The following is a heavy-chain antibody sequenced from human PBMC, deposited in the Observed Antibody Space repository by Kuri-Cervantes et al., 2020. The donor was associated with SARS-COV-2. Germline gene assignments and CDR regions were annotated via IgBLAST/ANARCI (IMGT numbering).Heavy chain of an antibody. V-gene: IGHV4-4*02. CDR1: GGSISSSNW. D-gene: IGHD6-6*01. CDR2: IYHSGST. CDR3: ARSMEYSSSSAHSDY. Sequence: SETLSLTCAVSGGSISSSNWWSWVRQPPGKGLEWIGEIYHSGSTNYNPSLKSRVTISVDKSKNQFSLKLSSVTAADTAVYYCARSMEYSSSSAHSDYWGQGTLVTVSS. J-gene: IGHJ4*02.